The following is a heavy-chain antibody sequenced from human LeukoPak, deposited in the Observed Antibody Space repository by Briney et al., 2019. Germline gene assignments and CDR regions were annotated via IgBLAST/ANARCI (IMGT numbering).Heavy chain of an antibody. Sequence: SETLSLTCTVSGGSISSGGYFWSWLRQHPGKGLEWLGYIYYSGSTYNNPSLKSRVTISIDTSKNQFSLKLRSVTAADTAVYYCARGSGVRRGCYGLDVWGQGTTVTVSS. V-gene: IGHV4-31*03. CDR3: ARGSGVRRGCYGLDV. D-gene: IGHD1-26*01. CDR2: IYYSGST. J-gene: IGHJ6*02. CDR1: GGSISSGGYF.